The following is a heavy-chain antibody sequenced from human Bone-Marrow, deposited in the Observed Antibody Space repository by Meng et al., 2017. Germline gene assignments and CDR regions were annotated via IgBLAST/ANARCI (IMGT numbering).Heavy chain of an antibody. D-gene: IGHD3-22*01. Sequence: QVPLQQGGAGLLEPSETLSLPCAVYGGSFSGYYWSWIRQPPGKGLEWIGEINHSGSTNYNPSLKSRVTISVDTSKNQFSLKLSSVTAADTAVYYCARVGVVVITPNWFDPWGQGTLVTVSS. J-gene: IGHJ5*02. V-gene: IGHV4-34*01. CDR3: ARVGVVVITPNWFDP. CDR1: GGSFSGYY. CDR2: INHSGST.